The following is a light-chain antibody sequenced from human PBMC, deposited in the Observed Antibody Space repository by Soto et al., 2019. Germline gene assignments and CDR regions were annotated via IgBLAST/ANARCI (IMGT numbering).Light chain of an antibody. CDR1: QSVSSSY. V-gene: IGKV3-20*01. Sequence: PGERATLSCRASQSVSSSYLAWYQQKPGQAPRLLIYGASSRATGIPDRFSGSGSGTDFTLTISRLEPDDFAVYYCQQYGSWTFGQGTKVEIK. CDR2: GAS. J-gene: IGKJ1*01. CDR3: QQYGSWT.